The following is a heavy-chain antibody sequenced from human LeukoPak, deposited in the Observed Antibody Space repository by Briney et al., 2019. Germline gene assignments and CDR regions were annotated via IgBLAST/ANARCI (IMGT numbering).Heavy chain of an antibody. CDR2: INSDGSST. CDR1: GFTFSDYW. J-gene: IGHJ1*01. V-gene: IGHV3-74*01. Sequence: GGSLRLSCAASGFTFSDYWMHWVRHVPGKGLVWVSRINSDGSSTTYADSVRGRFTISRDYAKNTLYLQMNNLRADDTAVYYCCATKPDSDFWGQGTMVTVSS. D-gene: IGHD1-14*01. CDR3: CATKPDSDF.